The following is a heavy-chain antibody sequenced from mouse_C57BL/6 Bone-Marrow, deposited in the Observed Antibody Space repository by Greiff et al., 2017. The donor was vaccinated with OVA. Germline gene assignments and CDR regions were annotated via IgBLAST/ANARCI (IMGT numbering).Heavy chain of an antibody. CDR2: FHPYNDDT. D-gene: IGHD1-1*01. J-gene: IGHJ1*03. CDR1: GYTFTTYP. Sequence: LVESGAELVKPGASVKMSCKASGYTFTTYPIEWMKQNHGKSLEWIGNFHPYNDDTKYNEKFKGKATLTVEKSSSTVYLELSRLTSDDSAVYYCAITTVVADWYFDVWGTGTTVTVSS. V-gene: IGHV1-47*01. CDR3: AITTVVADWYFDV.